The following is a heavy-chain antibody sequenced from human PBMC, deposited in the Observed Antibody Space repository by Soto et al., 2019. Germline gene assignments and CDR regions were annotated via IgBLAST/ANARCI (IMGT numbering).Heavy chain of an antibody. J-gene: IGHJ4*02. V-gene: IGHV3-15*04. CDR3: VEGWNDF. CDR2: IESKSDGGAR. CDR1: GFMFSSAW. D-gene: IGHD1-1*01. Sequence: EVQVVESGGDLVKPGGSLRLSCVTSGFMFSSAWMSWVRQAPGKGLEWVGRIESKSDGGARDYAAPVKGRFSISRDDSKNTVYLQMNSLRAEDTAVYYCVEGWNDFWGQGTLVTVSS.